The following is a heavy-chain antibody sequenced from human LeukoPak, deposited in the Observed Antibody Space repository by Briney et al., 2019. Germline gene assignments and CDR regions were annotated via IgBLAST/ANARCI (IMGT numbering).Heavy chain of an antibody. Sequence: SETLSLTCTVSGGSISSSSYYWGWIRQPPGKGLEWIGSIYYSGSTYYNPSLKSRVTISVDTSKNQFSLKLSSVTAADTAVYYCARDRRGGAWTNWFDPWGQGTLVTVSS. CDR1: GGSISSSSYY. CDR2: IYYSGST. D-gene: IGHD1-1*01. J-gene: IGHJ5*02. CDR3: ARDRRGGAWTNWFDP. V-gene: IGHV4-39*02.